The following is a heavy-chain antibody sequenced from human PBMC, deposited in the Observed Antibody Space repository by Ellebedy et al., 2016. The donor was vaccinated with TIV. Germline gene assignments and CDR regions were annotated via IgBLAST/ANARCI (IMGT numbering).Heavy chain of an antibody. V-gene: IGHV1-69*13. J-gene: IGHJ4*02. CDR1: RGTFSSYA. Sequence: SVKVSXKASRGTFSSYAISWVRQAPGQGLEWMGGIIPIFGTANYAQKFQGRVTITADESTSTAYMELSSLRSEDTAVYYCARGVSGFARIFDYWGQGTLVTVSS. D-gene: IGHD6-19*01. CDR3: ARGVSGFARIFDY. CDR2: IIPIFGTA.